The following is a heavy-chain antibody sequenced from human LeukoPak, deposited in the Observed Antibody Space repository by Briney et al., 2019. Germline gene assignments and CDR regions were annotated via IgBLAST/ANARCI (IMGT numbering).Heavy chain of an antibody. J-gene: IGHJ6*02. V-gene: IGHV5-51*01. Sequence: GESLKISCKGSGYSFTSYWIGWVLQMPGKGLEWMVIIYPGDSNTRYSPSFQGQVTISADKSISTAYLQWSSLKASDTAMYYCARSKTTGYYYYYGMDVWGQGTTVTVSS. CDR2: IYPGDSNT. CDR3: ARSKTTGYYYYYGMDV. D-gene: IGHD1-1*01. CDR1: GYSFTSYW.